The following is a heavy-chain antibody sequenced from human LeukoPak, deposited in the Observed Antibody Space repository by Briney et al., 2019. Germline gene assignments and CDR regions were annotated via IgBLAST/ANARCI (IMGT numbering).Heavy chain of an antibody. V-gene: IGHV1-2*02. CDR2: INPNSGGT. CDR3: ARSLVVIEYYFDY. J-gene: IGHJ4*02. D-gene: IGHD3-22*01. Sequence: ASVKVSCKASGYTFTGYYMHWVRQAPGQGLEWMGWINPNSGGTNYAQKFQGRVTMTRDTSISTAYMELSRLRSDDTAVYYCARSLVVIEYYFDYWGQGTLVTVSS. CDR1: GYTFTGYY.